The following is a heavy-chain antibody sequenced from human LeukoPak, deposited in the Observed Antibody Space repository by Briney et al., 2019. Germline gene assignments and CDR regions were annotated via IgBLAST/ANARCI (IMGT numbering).Heavy chain of an antibody. CDR2: IKNKADAGTA. V-gene: IGHV3-15*01. J-gene: IGHJ4*02. Sequence: PGGSLRLSCAASGFTFRNVWMSWVRQAPGKGLEWVGRIKNKADAGTAEYAAPVKSRFSISRDDSKNTVCLQMNSLETEDTAMYYCTTEGLPGSFDYWGQGTLVTVSS. D-gene: IGHD4-11*01. CDR1: GFTFRNVW. CDR3: TTEGLPGSFDY.